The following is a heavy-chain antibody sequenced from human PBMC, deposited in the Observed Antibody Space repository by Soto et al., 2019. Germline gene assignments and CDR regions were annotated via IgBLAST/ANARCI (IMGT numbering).Heavy chain of an antibody. CDR1: GYSFTSYW. CDR3: ASGGDYGDYFEYFQH. J-gene: IGHJ1*01. D-gene: IGHD4-17*01. V-gene: IGHV5-51*01. Sequence: GESLKISCKGSGYSFTSYWIGWVRQMPGKGLEWMGIIYPGDSDTRYSPSFQGQVTISADKSISTAYLQWSSLKASDTAMYYCASGGDYGDYFEYFQHWGQGTLVTVSS. CDR2: IYPGDSDT.